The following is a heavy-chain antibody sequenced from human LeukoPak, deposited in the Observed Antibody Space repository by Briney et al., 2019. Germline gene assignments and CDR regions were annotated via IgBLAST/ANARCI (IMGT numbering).Heavy chain of an antibody. Sequence: GGSLRLSCAASGLTLSNYWMHWVRQAPGKGLVWVSRMNNDGSGTTYADSVKGRFTISRDNSKNTLYLQMNSLRAEDTAVYYCAKVPSSSWSLTPDYFDYWGQGTLVTVSS. CDR2: MNNDGSGT. CDR3: AKVPSSSWSLTPDYFDY. D-gene: IGHD6-13*01. CDR1: GLTLSNYW. V-gene: IGHV3-74*01. J-gene: IGHJ4*02.